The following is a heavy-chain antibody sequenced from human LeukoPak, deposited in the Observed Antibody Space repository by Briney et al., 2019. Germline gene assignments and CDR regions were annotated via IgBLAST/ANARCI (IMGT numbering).Heavy chain of an antibody. CDR2: MRQDGSEI. Sequence: PGGSLRLSCAASGFPFNVQTMSWVRQAPGKGLDWVASMRQDGSEIYYVDSVKGRFTISRDNPKNSLYPQMNSLRAEDTAVYYCARGGATRGRFENWGQGTLVTVSS. CDR3: ARGGATRGRFEN. J-gene: IGHJ4*02. D-gene: IGHD1-26*01. CDR1: GFPFNVQT. V-gene: IGHV3-7*01.